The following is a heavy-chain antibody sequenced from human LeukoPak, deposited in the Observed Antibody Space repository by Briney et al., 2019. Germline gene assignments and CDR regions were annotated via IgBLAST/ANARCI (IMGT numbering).Heavy chain of an antibody. CDR1: GFPFSSHS. CDR2: IGSSSTYI. D-gene: IGHD3-3*01. V-gene: IGHV3-21*01. CDR3: ARDPRLEISGMVIDMLDY. Sequence: GGALRPSFAASGFPFSSHSMNWVRRAPGKGLEWVSYIGSSSTYIYYAASVKGRFAISRDNARNSLFLQMNSLRAEGSGIYYCARDPRLEISGMVIDMLDYWGQGTLVTVSS. J-gene: IGHJ4*02.